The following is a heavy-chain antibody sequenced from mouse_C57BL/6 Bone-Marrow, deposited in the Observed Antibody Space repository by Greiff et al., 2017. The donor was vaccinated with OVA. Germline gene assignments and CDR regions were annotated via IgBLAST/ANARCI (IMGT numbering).Heavy chain of an antibody. CDR2: IDPSDSET. D-gene: IGHD3-2*02. V-gene: IGHV1-52*01. J-gene: IGHJ2*01. CDR3: ARLWQLRLRYY. CDR1: GYTFTSYR. Sequence: QVQLQQPGAELVRPGSSVKLSCKASGYTFTSYRMHWVKQRPIQGLEWIGNIDPSDSETHYNQKFKDKATLTVDKSSSTAYMQLSSLTSEDSAVYYCARLWQLRLRYYWGQGTTLTVSS.